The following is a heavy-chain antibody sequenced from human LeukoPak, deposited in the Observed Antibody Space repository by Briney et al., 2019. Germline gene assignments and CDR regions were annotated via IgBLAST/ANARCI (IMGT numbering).Heavy chain of an antibody. CDR2: ISFDGGNK. D-gene: IGHD1-26*01. V-gene: IGHV3-30-3*01. Sequence: PGRSLRLSCAASGFTFNNYAIHWVRQAPGKGLEWVAIISFDGGNKYYADSVKGRFTISRDNSKNTLYLQMNSLGAEDTAVYYCARDGIVGSPLFKFDYWGQGTLVTVSS. CDR3: ARDGIVGSPLFKFDY. J-gene: IGHJ4*02. CDR1: GFTFNNYA.